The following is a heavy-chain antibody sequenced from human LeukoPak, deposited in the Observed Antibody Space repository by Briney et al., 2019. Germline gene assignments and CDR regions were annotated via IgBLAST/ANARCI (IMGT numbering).Heavy chain of an antibody. Sequence: GESPKISRKGSGYSFTSYWIGWVRQMPGKGLEWMGIIYPGDSDTRYSPSFQGQVTISADKSISTAYLQWSSLKASDTAMYYCASYNYYGSGSYHMDYWGQGTLVTVSS. V-gene: IGHV5-51*01. CDR1: GYSFTSYW. D-gene: IGHD3-10*01. J-gene: IGHJ4*02. CDR2: IYPGDSDT. CDR3: ASYNYYGSGSYHMDY.